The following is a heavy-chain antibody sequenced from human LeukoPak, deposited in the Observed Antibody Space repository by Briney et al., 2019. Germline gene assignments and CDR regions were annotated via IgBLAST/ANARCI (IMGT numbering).Heavy chain of an antibody. D-gene: IGHD6-6*01. J-gene: IGHJ4*02. CDR2: IYPDDSDT. V-gene: IGHV5-51*01. CDR3: ARPMSARYFDY. Sequence: GESLKISCKGSGYSFTTYWIGWVRQMPGKGLEWMGIIYPDDSDTIYSPSFQGHVTISADKSINTAYLQWSSLKASDTAMYYCARPMSARYFDYWGQGTLVTVSP. CDR1: GYSFTTYW.